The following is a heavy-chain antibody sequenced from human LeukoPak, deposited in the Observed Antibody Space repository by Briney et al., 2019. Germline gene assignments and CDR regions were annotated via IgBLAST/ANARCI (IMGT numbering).Heavy chain of an antibody. CDR1: GGSISSSNW. V-gene: IGHV4-4*02. J-gene: IGHJ4*02. Sequence: PSGTLSLTCAVSGGSISSSNWWSWVRQPPGKGLEWIGEIYHSGSTNYNPSLKSRVTISVDKSKNQFSLKLSSVTAADTAVYYCARQGYCSSTSCPGDYWGQGTLVTVSS. CDR2: IYHSGST. D-gene: IGHD2-2*01. CDR3: ARQGYCSSTSCPGDY.